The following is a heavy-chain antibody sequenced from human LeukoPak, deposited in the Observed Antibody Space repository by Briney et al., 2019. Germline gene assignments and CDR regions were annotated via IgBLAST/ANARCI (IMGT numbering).Heavy chain of an antibody. J-gene: IGHJ4*02. CDR3: ARGGSSSSLERPFDS. Sequence: SGTLSLTCAVSNGSISITNWWSWVRQSPGKGLEWIGQIYHRGHTNYNPSLEGRVTISVDKSKNHFPLSLIPVTAADTAVYYCARGGSSSSLERPFDSWGQGTLVTVSS. CDR1: NGSISITNW. D-gene: IGHD6-6*01. CDR2: IYHRGHT. V-gene: IGHV4-4*02.